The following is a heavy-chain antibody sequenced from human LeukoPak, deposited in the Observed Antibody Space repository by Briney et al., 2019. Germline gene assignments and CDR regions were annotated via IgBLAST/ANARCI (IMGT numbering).Heavy chain of an antibody. CDR1: GFTFSTYN. D-gene: IGHD1-26*01. Sequence: GGSLRLSCAASGFTFSTYNMNWVRQAPGKGLEWVSGISWNSGSIGYADSVKGRFTISRDNAKNSLYLQMNSLRAEDTALYYCAKVSGSYYNLWTPYYFDYWGQGTLVTVSS. V-gene: IGHV3-9*01. J-gene: IGHJ4*02. CDR2: ISWNSGSI. CDR3: AKVSGSYYNLWTPYYFDY.